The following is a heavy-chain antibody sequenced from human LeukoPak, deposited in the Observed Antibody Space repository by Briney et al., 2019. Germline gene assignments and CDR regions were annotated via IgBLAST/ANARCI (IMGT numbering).Heavy chain of an antibody. V-gene: IGHV3-30-3*01. CDR1: GFTFSSYA. D-gene: IGHD3-10*01. J-gene: IGHJ4*02. CDR2: ISYDGSNK. CDR3: ARVVNLGFGELQGDY. Sequence: GGSLRLSCAASGFTFSSYAMSWVRQAPGKGLEWVAVISYDGSNKYYADSVKGRFTISRDNSKNTLYLQMNSLRAEDTAVYYCARVVNLGFGELQGDYWGQGTLVTVSS.